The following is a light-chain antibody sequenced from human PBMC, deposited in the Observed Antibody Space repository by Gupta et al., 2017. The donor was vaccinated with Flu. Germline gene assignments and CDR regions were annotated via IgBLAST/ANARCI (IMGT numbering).Light chain of an antibody. Sequence: QSAPTQPRSVSGSPGQSVTISCTGTTNDVGSSNRVSWYEQRPGKAPKLILYEVTKRPSGVPDRFSGSKSGNTASLTISGRRADDEADYYCSSHAGRVTWVFGTGTTVTVL. V-gene: IGLV2-11*01. J-gene: IGLJ1*01. CDR1: TNDVGSSNR. CDR3: SSHAGRVTWV. CDR2: EVT.